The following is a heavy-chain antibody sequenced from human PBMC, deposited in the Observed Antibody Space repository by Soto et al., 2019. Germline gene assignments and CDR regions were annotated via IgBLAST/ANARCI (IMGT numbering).Heavy chain of an antibody. J-gene: IGHJ5*02. Sequence: SETLSLTCTVSGGSVSSGSYYRSWSRQPTGKGLEWIGYIYYSGSTNYNPSLKSRFTISVDTSKNQFSLTLSSVTAAATAVYYCATGGRRGVQDWLDPWGQGTLGTV. CDR1: GGSVSSGSYY. CDR2: IYYSGST. CDR3: ATGGRRGVQDWLDP. V-gene: IGHV4-61*01. D-gene: IGHD2-8*01.